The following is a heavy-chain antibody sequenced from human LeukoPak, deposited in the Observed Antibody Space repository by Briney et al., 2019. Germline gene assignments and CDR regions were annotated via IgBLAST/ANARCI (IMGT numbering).Heavy chain of an antibody. V-gene: IGHV4-39*01. J-gene: IGHJ4*02. Sequence: SETLSLTCTVSGGSISSSTYYWGWIRQPPGKGLEWIGSINYSGSTYYNPSLKSRVTISVDTSKNQFSLKLSSVTAADTAVYYCANWRQTNSSIDYGGQGNLVTVSS. CDR2: INYSGST. D-gene: IGHD1-1*01. CDR1: GGSISSSTYY. CDR3: ANWRQTNSSIDY.